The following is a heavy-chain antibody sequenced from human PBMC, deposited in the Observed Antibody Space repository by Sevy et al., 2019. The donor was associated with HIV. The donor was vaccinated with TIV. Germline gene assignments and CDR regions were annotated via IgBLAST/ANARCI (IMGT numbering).Heavy chain of an antibody. Sequence: GGSLRLSCSASGFTFNTYTMNWVRQAPGNGLEWVSSISSSSNYIYYADSLKGRFTISRDNARNSLYLQMSSLRAEDTAVYYCARPYGSGSWEAFDLLGQGTLVTVSS. V-gene: IGHV3-21*01. CDR1: GFTFNTYT. J-gene: IGHJ3*01. CDR3: ARPYGSGSWEAFDL. D-gene: IGHD3-10*01. CDR2: ISSSSNYI.